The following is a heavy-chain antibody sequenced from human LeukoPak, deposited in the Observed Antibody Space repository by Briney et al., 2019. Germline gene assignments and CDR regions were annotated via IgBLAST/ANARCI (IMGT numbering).Heavy chain of an antibody. J-gene: IGHJ6*03. CDR2: ISTSSSYI. Sequence: GGSLRLSCAASGFTFSRHSMNWVRQAPGKGLEWVSSISTSSSYIDYADSVKGRFTIFRDNAKNSLYLQINSLRAEDTAVYYWGGGGFGEAYYYYYYMDVWGKGTTVTVSS. CDR3: GGGGFGEAYYYYYYMDV. D-gene: IGHD3-10*01. V-gene: IGHV3-21*04. CDR1: GFTFSRHS.